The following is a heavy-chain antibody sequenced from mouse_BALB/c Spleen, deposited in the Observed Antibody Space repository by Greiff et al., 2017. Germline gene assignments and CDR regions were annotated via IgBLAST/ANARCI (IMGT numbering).Heavy chain of an antibody. CDR2: ISSGSSTI. CDR3: ARRKLLRYAMDY. D-gene: IGHD1-1*01. V-gene: IGHV5-17*02. Sequence: EVHLVESGGGLVQPGGSRKLSCAASGFTFSSFGMHWVRQAPEKGLEWVAYISSGSSTIYYADTVKGRFTISRDNPKNTLFLQMTSLRSEDTAMYYCARRKLLRYAMDYWGQGTSVTVSS. CDR1: GFTFSSFG. J-gene: IGHJ4*01.